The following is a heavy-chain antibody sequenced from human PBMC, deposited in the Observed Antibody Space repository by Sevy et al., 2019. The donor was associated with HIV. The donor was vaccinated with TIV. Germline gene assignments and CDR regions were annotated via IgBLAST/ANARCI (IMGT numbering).Heavy chain of an antibody. CDR2: IKSKTDGGTT. CDR1: GFTFSNAW. V-gene: IGHV3-15*01. D-gene: IGHD2-2*01. Sequence: GVSLRLSCAASGFTFSNAWMSWVRQAPGKGLEWVGRIKSKTDGGTTDYAAPVKGRFTISRDDSKNTLYLQMNSLKTEDTAVYYCTTDIVVVPAAHDAFDIWGQGTMVTVSS. CDR3: TTDIVVVPAAHDAFDI. J-gene: IGHJ3*02.